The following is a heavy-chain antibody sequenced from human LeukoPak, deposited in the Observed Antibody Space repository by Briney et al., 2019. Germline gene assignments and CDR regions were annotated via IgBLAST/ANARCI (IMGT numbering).Heavy chain of an antibody. J-gene: IGHJ1*01. V-gene: IGHV3-48*03. CDR2: ISSSGSTI. CDR1: GFTFSSYE. D-gene: IGHD3-16*02. Sequence: GGSLRLSCAASGFTFSSYEMNWVRQAPGKGLEWVSYISSSGSTIYYADSVKGRFTISRDNAKNSLYLQMNSLRAEGTAVYYCARDLKDYVWGSYRRAEYFQHWGQGTLVTVSS. CDR3: ARDLKDYVWGSYRRAEYFQH.